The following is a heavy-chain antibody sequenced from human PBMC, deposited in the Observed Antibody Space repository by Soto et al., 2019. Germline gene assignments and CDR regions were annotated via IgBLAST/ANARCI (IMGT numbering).Heavy chain of an antibody. J-gene: IGHJ6*02. CDR1: GFTFSSYG. V-gene: IGHV3-30*18. D-gene: IGHD5-18*01. CDR2: ISYDGSNK. CDR3: AKSPYSYGSVYYYGMDV. Sequence: PGGSLRLSCAASGFTFSSYGMHWVRQAPGKGLEWVAVISYDGSNKYYADSVKGRFTISRDNSKNTLYLQMNSLRAEDTAVYYCAKSPYSYGSVYYYGMDVWGQGTTVTVSS.